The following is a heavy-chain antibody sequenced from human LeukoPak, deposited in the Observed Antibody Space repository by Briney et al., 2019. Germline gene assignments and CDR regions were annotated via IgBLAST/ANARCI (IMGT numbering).Heavy chain of an antibody. Sequence: GGSLRLSCAASGFTFGNYAMSWVRQPPGKGLEWVSSISGSGGNTYFADSVKGRFTISRDSSKDTLYLQMNSLRAEDTAVYYCAKVGLRLGGDYWGQGTLVTVSS. J-gene: IGHJ4*02. CDR3: AKVGLRLGGDY. D-gene: IGHD4-17*01. V-gene: IGHV3-23*01. CDR1: GFTFGNYA. CDR2: ISGSGGNT.